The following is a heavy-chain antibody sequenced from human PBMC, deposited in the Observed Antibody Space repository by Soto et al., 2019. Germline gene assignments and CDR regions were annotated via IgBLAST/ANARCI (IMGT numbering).Heavy chain of an antibody. CDR3: ARLICSGGSCYYDY. J-gene: IGHJ4*02. Sequence: GGSLRLSCAASGFTVSSNYMSWVHQAPGKGLEWVSVIYSGGSTYYADSVKGRFTISRHNSKNTLYLQMNSLRAEDTAVYYCARLICSGGSCYYDYWGQGTLVTVSS. D-gene: IGHD2-15*01. CDR1: GFTVSSNY. CDR2: IYSGGST. V-gene: IGHV3-53*04.